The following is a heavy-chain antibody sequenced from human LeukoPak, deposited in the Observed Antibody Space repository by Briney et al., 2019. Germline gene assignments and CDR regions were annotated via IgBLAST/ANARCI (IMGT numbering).Heavy chain of an antibody. CDR3: ASYYDSSGGDWFDP. CDR2: IYYSGST. V-gene: IGHV4-30-4*01. D-gene: IGHD3-22*01. CDR1: GSAISSGDYY. J-gene: IGHJ5*02. Sequence: SQTLSLTCTVSGSAISSGDYYGSWIRQPPGKGLEWIGYIYYSGSTYYNPSLKSRVTISVDTSKNQFSLKLSSVTAADTAVYYCASYYDSSGGDWFDPWGQGTLVTVSS.